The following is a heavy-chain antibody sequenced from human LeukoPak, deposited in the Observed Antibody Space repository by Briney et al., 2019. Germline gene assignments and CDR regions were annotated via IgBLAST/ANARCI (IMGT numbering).Heavy chain of an antibody. J-gene: IGHJ6*03. V-gene: IGHV4-61*02. CDR2: IYTSGST. D-gene: IGHD3-10*01. CDR1: GGSISSGSYY. CDR3: ARHRGDYYYYYMDV. Sequence: SETLSLTCTVSGGSISSGSYYWNWIRQPAGKGLEWIGRIYTSGSTNYNPSLKSRVTISVDTSKNQFSLKLSSVTAADTAVYYCARHRGDYYYYYMDVWGKGTTVTVSS.